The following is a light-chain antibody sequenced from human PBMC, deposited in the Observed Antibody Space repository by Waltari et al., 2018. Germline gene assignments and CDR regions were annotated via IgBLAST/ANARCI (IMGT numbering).Light chain of an antibody. J-gene: IGKJ1*01. CDR1: ESVSRA. Sequence: EIVLTQSPGTLSLSVGERATVSCRPSESVSRALAWYQQKPGQAPRLLIYGASTRATGIPYRFSASGSGTDFSLTFSRLEPDDFAVYDCQHYLRLPVTFGQGTTVEI. V-gene: IGKV3-20*01. CDR2: GAS. CDR3: QHYLRLPVT.